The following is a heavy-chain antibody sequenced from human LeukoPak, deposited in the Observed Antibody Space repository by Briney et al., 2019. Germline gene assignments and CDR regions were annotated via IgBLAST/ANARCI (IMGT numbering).Heavy chain of an antibody. CDR1: GFALGTSGVG. CDR3: AHPGGYCSSTSCYNH. V-gene: IGHV2-5*01. Sequence: SGPTLLQATPTLTLTCTFSGFALGTSGVGVGWIRQPPGKTLEWLKHIYCNDDKRYSPSLKSRLNITKETSKKQVVLTMTNMDPVDTATYYCAHPGGYCSSTSCYNHWGQGTLVTVSS. D-gene: IGHD2-2*02. CDR2: IYCNDDK. J-gene: IGHJ4*02.